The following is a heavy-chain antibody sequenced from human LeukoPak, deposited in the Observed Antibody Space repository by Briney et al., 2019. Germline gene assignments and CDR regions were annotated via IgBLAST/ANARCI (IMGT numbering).Heavy chain of an antibody. CDR1: GDSISRYF. V-gene: IGHV4-59*01. CDR2: VCYNGTT. D-gene: IGHD3-16*01. CDR3: ATSGGFNSPRHY. Sequence: PSETLYLTCSVSGDSISRYFWAWIRQPPGKGLEWIGYVCYNGTTNYNPSLRNRVAISIDTSKNQFSLKLNSATAADTAVYYCATSGGFNSPRHYWGQGTLVTVSS. J-gene: IGHJ4*02.